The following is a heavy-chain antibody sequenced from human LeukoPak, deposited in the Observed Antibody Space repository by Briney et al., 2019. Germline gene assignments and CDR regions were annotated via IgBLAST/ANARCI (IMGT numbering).Heavy chain of an antibody. V-gene: IGHV3-30-3*01. CDR3: AKEDEDYYGSGSPDY. CDR2: ISYDGSNK. D-gene: IGHD3-10*01. J-gene: IGHJ4*02. CDR1: GFTFSSYA. Sequence: GRSLRLSCAASGFTFSSYAMHWVRQAPGKGLEWVAVISYDGSNKYYADSVKGRFTISRDNSKNTLYLQMNSLRAEDTAVYYCAKEDEDYYGSGSPDYWGQGTLVTVSS.